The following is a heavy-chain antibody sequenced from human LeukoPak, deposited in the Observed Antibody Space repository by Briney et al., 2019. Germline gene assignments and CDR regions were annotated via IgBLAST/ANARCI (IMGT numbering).Heavy chain of an antibody. Sequence: PGGSLRLSCAASGFTFSSYWMHWVRQAPGKGLVWVSRINTDGSSTSYADSVKGRFTISRDNAKNSLYLQMDSLRAEDTAVYYCARDRIGGEEYWGQGTLVTVAS. J-gene: IGHJ4*02. CDR1: GFTFSSYW. CDR3: ARDRIGGEEY. CDR2: INTDGSST. D-gene: IGHD3-16*01. V-gene: IGHV3-74*01.